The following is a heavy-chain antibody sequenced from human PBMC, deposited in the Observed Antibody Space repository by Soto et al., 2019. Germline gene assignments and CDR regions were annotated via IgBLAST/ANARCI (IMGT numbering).Heavy chain of an antibody. Sequence: GGSLRLSCAASGFTFSNAWMSWVRQAPGKGLEWVGRIKSKTDGGTTDYAAPVKGRFTISRDDSKNTLYLQMNSLKTEDTAVYYCTTDPRQWGWYGMDVWGQGTTVTVSS. V-gene: IGHV3-15*01. CDR1: GFTFSNAW. J-gene: IGHJ6*02. CDR3: TTDPRQWGWYGMDV. D-gene: IGHD6-19*01. CDR2: IKSKTDGGTT.